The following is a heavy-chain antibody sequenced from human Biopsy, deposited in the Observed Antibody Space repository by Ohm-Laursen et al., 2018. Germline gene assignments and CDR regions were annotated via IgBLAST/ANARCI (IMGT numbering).Heavy chain of an antibody. D-gene: IGHD2-8*01. J-gene: IGHJ4*02. Sequence: GASVKVSCKVSSYTFTDYNIHWMRQAPGQGLEWLGYINCKTGATNYAQKFQGTDTVTRDTSISTAYLALGSLRSADTAIYYCARDPLNGHKHFDYWGQGSLVIVSS. V-gene: IGHV1-2*02. CDR2: INCKTGAT. CDR3: ARDPLNGHKHFDY. CDR1: SYTFTDYN.